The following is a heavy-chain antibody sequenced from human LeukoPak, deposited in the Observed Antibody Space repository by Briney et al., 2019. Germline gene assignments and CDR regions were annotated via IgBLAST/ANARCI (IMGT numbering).Heavy chain of an antibody. J-gene: IGHJ4*02. V-gene: IGHV3-30*02. Sequence: GGSLRLSCAASGFTFSNYGMHWLRQAPDKGLEWVAFIHNDGTKEYYGDSVKGRFTVSRDNSQNTLYLQMNSLKVEDSSIYYCATSDAEDSWGQGTRVIVSS. CDR1: GFTFSNYG. CDR3: ATSDAEDS. CDR2: IHNDGTKE.